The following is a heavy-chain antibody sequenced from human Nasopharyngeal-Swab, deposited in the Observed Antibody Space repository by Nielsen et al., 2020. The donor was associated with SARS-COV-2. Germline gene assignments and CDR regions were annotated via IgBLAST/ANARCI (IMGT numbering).Heavy chain of an antibody. CDR2: ISGSGGST. D-gene: IGHD7-27*01. CDR1: GFTFSSYA. CDR3: AKQSANWGSYFDY. V-gene: IGHV3-23*01. Sequence: GGSLRLSCAASGFTFSSYAMTWVRQAPGKGLEWVSTISGSGGSTYYADSVKGRFTISRDNSKNTLYLQMNTLRAEDTAIYYCAKQSANWGSYFDYWGQGTLVTVSS. J-gene: IGHJ4*02.